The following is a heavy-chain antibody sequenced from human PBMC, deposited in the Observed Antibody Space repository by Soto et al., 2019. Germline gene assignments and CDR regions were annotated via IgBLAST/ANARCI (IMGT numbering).Heavy chain of an antibody. CDR2: IYYSGST. Sequence: PSETLSLTCTVSGGSISSGGYYWSWIRQHPGKGLEWIGYIYYSGSTYYNPSLKSRVTISVDTSKNQISLKLSSVTAADTAVYYCARAALRDSSGWYAQLGNAGRDWFDPWGQGTLVTVSS. V-gene: IGHV4-31*03. J-gene: IGHJ5*02. D-gene: IGHD6-19*01. CDR3: ARAALRDSSGWYAQLGNAGRDWFDP. CDR1: GGSISSGGYY.